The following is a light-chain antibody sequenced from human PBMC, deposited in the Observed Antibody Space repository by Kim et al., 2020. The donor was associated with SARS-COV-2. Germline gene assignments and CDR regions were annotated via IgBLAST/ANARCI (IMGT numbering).Light chain of an antibody. CDR2: YKSDSNK. CDR1: RAISVATDN. CDR3: AIWDSNTGL. J-gene: IGLJ3*02. V-gene: IGLV5-39*01. Sequence: TCALRRAISVATDNIYWYQQKPGTIPHLLWRYKSDSNKQQASGVPSRFAGSKDASTNAGLLAIAGRQSQVEADYYFAIWDSNTGLFGEGTQLTVL.